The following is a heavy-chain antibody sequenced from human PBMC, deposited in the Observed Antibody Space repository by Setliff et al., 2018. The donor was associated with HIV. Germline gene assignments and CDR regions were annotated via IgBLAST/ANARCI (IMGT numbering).Heavy chain of an antibody. CDR1: GYTFTSYG. J-gene: IGHJ6*02. D-gene: IGHD3-3*02. V-gene: IGHV1-18*01. CDR3: ARDAWVEFLEWTFYGMDV. Sequence: ASVKVSCKASGYTFTSYGISWVRQAPGQGLEWMGWISAYSGDTNYAQKVQGRVTLTTDTSTSTAYMELRRLRSDDTAAYYCARDAWVEFLEWTFYGMDVWGQGTTVTVSS. CDR2: ISAYSGDT.